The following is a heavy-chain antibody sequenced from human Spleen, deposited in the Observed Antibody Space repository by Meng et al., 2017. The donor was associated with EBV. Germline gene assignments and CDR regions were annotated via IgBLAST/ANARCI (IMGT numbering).Heavy chain of an antibody. V-gene: IGHV3-74*01. CDR3: AKDCFGARDY. Sequence: WVRQVPGKGLVWVSRINEDGSIVNYADSVKGRFTIFRDNAKNTVSLQMNSLRVEDTALYYCAKDCFGARDYWGQGTLVTVSS. CDR2: INEDGSIV. D-gene: IGHD3/OR15-3a*01. J-gene: IGHJ4*02.